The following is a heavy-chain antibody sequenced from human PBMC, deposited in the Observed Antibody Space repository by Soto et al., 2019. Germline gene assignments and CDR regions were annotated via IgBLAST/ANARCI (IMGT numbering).Heavy chain of an antibody. J-gene: IGHJ3*02. V-gene: IGHV1-46*01. CDR2: INPSGGST. D-gene: IGHD3-22*01. Sequence: ASVKVSCKASGYTFTSYYMHWVRQAPGQGLEWMGIINPSGGSTSYAQKFQGRVTITRDTSASTAYMELSSLRSEDTAVYYCARGRKTYYYDVLGAFDIWGQGTMVTVSS. CDR1: GYTFTSYY. CDR3: ARGRKTYYYDVLGAFDI.